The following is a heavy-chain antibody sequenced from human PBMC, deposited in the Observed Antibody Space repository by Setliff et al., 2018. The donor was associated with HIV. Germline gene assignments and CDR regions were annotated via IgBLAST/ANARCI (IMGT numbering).Heavy chain of an antibody. D-gene: IGHD2-8*02. CDR1: GFTFSSYA. J-gene: IGHJ4*02. Sequence: HPGGSLRLSCAASGFTFSSYAMSWVRQTPEKGLEWVSIITSGGSTYYADSAKGRFIISRDNSQNTLYLQMNSLRADDTAIYYCAKSLLVAGNDYWGQGTLVTVSS. CDR3: AKSLLVAGNDY. CDR2: ITSGGST. V-gene: IGHV3-23*01.